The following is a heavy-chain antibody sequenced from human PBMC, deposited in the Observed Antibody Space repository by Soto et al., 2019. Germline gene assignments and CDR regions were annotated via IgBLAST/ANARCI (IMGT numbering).Heavy chain of an antibody. D-gene: IGHD3-3*01. CDR3: ARRVQDYYYGMDV. CDR1: GYSFTSYW. V-gene: IGHV5-51*01. Sequence: GESLKISCKGSGYSFTSYWIGWVRQMPGKGLEWMGIIYPGDSDTRYSPSFQGQVTISADKSISTAYLQWSSLKASGTAMYYCARRVQDYYYGMDVWGQGTTVTVSS. CDR2: IYPGDSDT. J-gene: IGHJ6*02.